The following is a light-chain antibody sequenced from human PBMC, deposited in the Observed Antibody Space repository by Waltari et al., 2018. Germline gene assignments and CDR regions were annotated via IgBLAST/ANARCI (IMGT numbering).Light chain of an antibody. J-gene: IGLJ3*02. CDR3: ETGGHGTWV. CDR2: VNSDGSH. CDR1: SGHITNV. Sequence: QLVLTQSPSASASLGASVKLTCTLSSGHITNVIAWHQQQPGKGPRYLRKVNSDGSHRQGDDMSDRFSGSGSGPERYLTISSLQSEDEADYYCETGGHGTWVFGGGTKLTVL. V-gene: IGLV4-69*01.